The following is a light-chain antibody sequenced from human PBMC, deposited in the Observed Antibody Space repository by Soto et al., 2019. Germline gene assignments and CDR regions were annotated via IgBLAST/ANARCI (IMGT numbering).Light chain of an antibody. CDR2: AAS. J-gene: IGKJ2*01. V-gene: IGKV1-39*01. CDR3: QQSYTTPYT. CDR1: QSISTS. Sequence: DIQMTQSPSSRSASVGDRVTITCRPSQSISTSLNWYHQKPGKAPKLLMYAASSLQRGVPSRFSGSGSGTDFTLTISSLQPEDFATYFCQQSYTTPYTFGQGTKLEI.